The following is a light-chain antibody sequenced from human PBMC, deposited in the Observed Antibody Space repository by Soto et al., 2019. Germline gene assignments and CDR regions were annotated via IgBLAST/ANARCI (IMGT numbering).Light chain of an antibody. V-gene: IGLV1-44*01. Sequence: QSVLTQAPSASGTPGQTVAISCSGSNSNIGSNPVNWYQQFPGTAPNFLMYENNKRPSGVPDRFSGSKSDTSASLAISGLLSEDESTYYCAAWDDSLNGRVFGGGTKLTVL. CDR2: ENN. CDR3: AAWDDSLNGRV. CDR1: NSNIGSNP. J-gene: IGLJ3*02.